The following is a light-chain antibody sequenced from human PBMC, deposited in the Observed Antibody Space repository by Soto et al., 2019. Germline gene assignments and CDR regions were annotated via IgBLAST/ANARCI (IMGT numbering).Light chain of an antibody. CDR1: QSISNW. CDR2: KAS. J-gene: IGKJ1*01. V-gene: IGKV1-5*03. CDR3: QQYNTFLPT. Sequence: DTQMTQSPSTLSASVGDRVTITCRASQSISNWLAWYQQRPGRAPKLLIYKASNSQSGVPSRFSGSGSGTEFTLTINSLQPDDFAIYYCQQYNTFLPTFGQGTKVEFK.